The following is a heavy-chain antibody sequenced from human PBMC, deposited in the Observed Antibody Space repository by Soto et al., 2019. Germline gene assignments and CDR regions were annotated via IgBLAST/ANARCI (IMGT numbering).Heavy chain of an antibody. D-gene: IGHD4-4*01. CDR1: GYTFTGYY. J-gene: IGHJ6*02. Sequence: ASVKVSCKASGYTFTGYYMHRVRQAPGQGLEWMGWINPNSGGTNYAQKFQGWVTMTRDTSISTAYMELSRLRSDDTAVYYCARDRHYSNIDYYYYGMDVWAQGTTVTVSS. CDR3: ARDRHYSNIDYYYYGMDV. V-gene: IGHV1-2*04. CDR2: INPNSGGT.